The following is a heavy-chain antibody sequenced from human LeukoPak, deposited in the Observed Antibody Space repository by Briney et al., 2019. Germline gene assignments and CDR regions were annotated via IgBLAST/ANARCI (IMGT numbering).Heavy chain of an antibody. Sequence: ASVKGSCKTSGYTFTNQDMHWVRQAPGQGLEWMGCINPGNGDTKYSQEFQARVTITSDPSASTASIEISSLRSEDTAVYYCTLYNYWGQGTLVTVSS. CDR2: INPGNGDT. D-gene: IGHD2-2*02. V-gene: IGHV1-3*03. CDR3: TLYNY. CDR1: GYTFTNQD. J-gene: IGHJ4*02.